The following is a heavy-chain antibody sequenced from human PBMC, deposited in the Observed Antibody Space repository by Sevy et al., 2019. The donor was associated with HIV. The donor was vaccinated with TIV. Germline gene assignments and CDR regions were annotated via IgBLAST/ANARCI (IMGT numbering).Heavy chain of an antibody. D-gene: IGHD1-20*01. Sequence: GGSLRLSCVGSGFVFEDFAVHWVRRSPGKGLEWVSGNTGNGQKKFYEGSVKGRFSISRDNARKSLFLQMNNMIFDDTAFYYCVRGMTPTLGTGHNWFDLWGQGTLVTVSS. V-gene: IGHV3-9*01. CDR3: VRGMTPTLGTGHNWFDL. J-gene: IGHJ5*02. CDR1: GFVFEDFA. CDR2: NTGNGQKK.